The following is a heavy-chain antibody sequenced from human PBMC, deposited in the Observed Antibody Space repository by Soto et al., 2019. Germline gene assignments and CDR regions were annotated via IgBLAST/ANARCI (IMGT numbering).Heavy chain of an antibody. CDR1: GLTFSDYY. V-gene: IGHV3-11*06. CDR2: ISGSSDNT. J-gene: IGHJ5*02. D-gene: IGHD3-22*01. CDR3: ATITMMT. Sequence: GGSLRLSCAASGLTFSDYYMSWIRQAPGKGLEWLSYISGSSDNTNYADSVKGRFTISRDNAKKSLYLEMNSLRAEDTAVYYCATITMMTWGQGTLVTVSS.